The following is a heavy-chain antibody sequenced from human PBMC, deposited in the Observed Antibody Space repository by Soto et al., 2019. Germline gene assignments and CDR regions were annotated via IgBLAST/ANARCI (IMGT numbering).Heavy chain of an antibody. V-gene: IGHV4-59*01. CDR2: IYYSGST. J-gene: IGHJ4*02. CDR3: LRSNYFDY. Sequence: QVQLQESGPGLVKPSETLSLTCTVSGGSINPYYWSWIRQPPGKGLEWIGTIYYSGSTNNNPSLKCRVTISVDTSKNQFALKLSSATAADTAVYYCLRSNYFDYWGQGTLVTVSS. CDR1: GGSINPYY.